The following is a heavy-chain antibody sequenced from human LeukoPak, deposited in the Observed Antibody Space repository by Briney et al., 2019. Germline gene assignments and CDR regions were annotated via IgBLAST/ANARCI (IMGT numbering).Heavy chain of an antibody. D-gene: IGHD6-19*01. Sequence: SETLSLTCAVYGGSFSGYYWSWIRQPPGKGLEWIGEINHSGSTNYNPSLKSRVTISVDTSKNQFSLKLSSVTAADTAVYYCASQLPYSSGWYYDYWGQGTLVTVSS. CDR1: GGSFSGYY. V-gene: IGHV4-34*01. CDR3: ASQLPYSSGWYYDY. CDR2: INHSGST. J-gene: IGHJ4*02.